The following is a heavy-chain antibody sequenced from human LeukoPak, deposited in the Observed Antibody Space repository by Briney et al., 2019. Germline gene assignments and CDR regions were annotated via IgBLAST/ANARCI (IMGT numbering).Heavy chain of an antibody. CDR1: GYTFTSYG. CDR3: ARESRYSSSFIAPEYFQH. J-gene: IGHJ1*01. CDR2: ISAYNGNT. V-gene: IGHV1-18*01. D-gene: IGHD6-13*01. Sequence: GASVKVSCKASGYTFTSYGISWMRQAPGQGLEWMGWISAYNGNTNYAQKLQGRVTMTTDTSTSTAYMALRSLRSDDTAVYYCARESRYSSSFIAPEYFQHWGQGTLVTVSS.